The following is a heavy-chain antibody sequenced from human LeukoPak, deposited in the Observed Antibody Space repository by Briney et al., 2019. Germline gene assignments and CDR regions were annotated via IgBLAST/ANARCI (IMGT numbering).Heavy chain of an antibody. J-gene: IGHJ4*02. CDR1: GFTFSSYS. CDR2: ISSSSSYI. V-gene: IGHV3-21*01. Sequence: GGSLRLSCAASGFTFSSYSMNWVRQAPGKGLEWVSSISSSSSYIYYADSVKGRFTISRDNAKNSLYLQMNSLRAEDTAVYYCASEASAAGTVDYWGQGTLVTVSS. D-gene: IGHD6-13*01. CDR3: ASEASAAGTVDY.